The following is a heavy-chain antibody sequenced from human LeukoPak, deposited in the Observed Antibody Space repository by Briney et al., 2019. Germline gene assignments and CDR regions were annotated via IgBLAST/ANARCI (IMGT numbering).Heavy chain of an antibody. Sequence: ASVRVSCKVSGYALTELSMHWVRQAPGKGLEWMGGFDPEDGETIYAQKFQGRVTMTEDTSTDTAYMELSSLRSEDTAVYYCARDRSTQNAFDIWGQGTMVTVSS. V-gene: IGHV1-24*01. J-gene: IGHJ3*02. CDR1: GYALTELS. CDR3: ARDRSTQNAFDI. CDR2: FDPEDGET.